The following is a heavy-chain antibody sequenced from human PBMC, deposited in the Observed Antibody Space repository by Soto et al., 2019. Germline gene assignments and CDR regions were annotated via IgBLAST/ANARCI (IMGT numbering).Heavy chain of an antibody. Sequence: PGGSPRLSCAASGFRFSSYSMNWVRQAPGKGLEWVSSISSTSTFIYYADSVKGRFTISRDNAKKSLFLQMTSLRAEDTAVYYCARDLQHGALDHWGQGTLVTVSS. J-gene: IGHJ4*02. CDR3: ARDLQHGALDH. CDR1: GFRFSSYS. D-gene: IGHD3-16*01. CDR2: ISSTSTFI. V-gene: IGHV3-21*01.